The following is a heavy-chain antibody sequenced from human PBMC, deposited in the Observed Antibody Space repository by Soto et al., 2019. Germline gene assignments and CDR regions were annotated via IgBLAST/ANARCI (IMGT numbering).Heavy chain of an antibody. CDR3: ARPNDGAVYFDY. Sequence: GQSLKICWKGSGYSFTSYGSGWVRQMPGKGLEWMGTIYPGASDTRYSPSFPGQVTISADKSISPAYIQWSSLKASDTAMYYGARPNDGAVYFDYWGQGTLVTVSS. CDR2: IYPGASDT. CDR1: GYSFTSYG. V-gene: IGHV5-51*01. J-gene: IGHJ4*02. D-gene: IGHD4-17*01.